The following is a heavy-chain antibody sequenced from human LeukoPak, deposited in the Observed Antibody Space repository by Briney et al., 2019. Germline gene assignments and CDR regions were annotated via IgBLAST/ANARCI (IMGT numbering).Heavy chain of an antibody. V-gene: IGHV3-7*01. Sequence: GGSLRLSCAASGFTFTNYWMSWVRQAPGKGLELVANIKQDRSEKYYVDSVKGRFTISRDNAKNSLYLQMNNLRAEDTAVYYCARLREIPVFGVVTKSTSYFDYWGQGTLVTVSS. J-gene: IGHJ4*02. CDR1: GFTFTNYW. CDR2: IKQDRSEK. D-gene: IGHD3-3*01. CDR3: ARLREIPVFGVVTKSTSYFDY.